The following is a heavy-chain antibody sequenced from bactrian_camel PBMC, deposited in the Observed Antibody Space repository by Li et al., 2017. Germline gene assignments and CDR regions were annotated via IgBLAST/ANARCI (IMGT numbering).Heavy chain of an antibody. Sequence: VQLVESGGGSVQVGGSLRLGCAASNNLANGYYVGWFRQAPGKEREGVATINGFGTTSYVDSVKGRFTISHNAAKTTLQKNNLKPEDTGMYYCAGDSQQKVRRNWLAAYEYGSWGQGTQVTVS. J-gene: IGHJ4*01. D-gene: IGHD7*01. CDR3: AGDSQQKVRRNWLAAYEYGS. CDR2: INGFGTT. CDR1: NNLANGYY. V-gene: IGHV3S53*01.